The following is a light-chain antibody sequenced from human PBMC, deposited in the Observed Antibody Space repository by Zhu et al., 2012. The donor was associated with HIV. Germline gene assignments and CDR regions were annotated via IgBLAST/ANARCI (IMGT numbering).Light chain of an antibody. CDR1: CDISIY. Sequence: ARCDISIYLAWYQQKPGKVPRLLMYGASTLQSGVPPRFSGSGSGTEFTLTISSLQPEDFATYYCQHLSSSLFTFGPGTKVDI. CDR3: QHLSSSLFT. CDR2: GAS. V-gene: IGKV1-9*01. J-gene: IGKJ3*01.